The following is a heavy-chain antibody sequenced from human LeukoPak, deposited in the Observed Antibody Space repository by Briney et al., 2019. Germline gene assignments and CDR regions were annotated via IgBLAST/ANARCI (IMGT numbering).Heavy chain of an antibody. D-gene: IGHD3-22*01. CDR2: SNPNSGGT. CDR3: ARDSARTMIVVVSYFDY. V-gene: IGHV1-2*02. Sequence: GASVKVSCKASGYTFTGYYMHWVRQAPGQGLEWMGWSNPNSGGTNYAQKFQGRVTMTRDTSISTAYMELSRLRSDDTAVYYCARDSARTMIVVVSYFDYWGQGTLVTVSS. J-gene: IGHJ4*02. CDR1: GYTFTGYY.